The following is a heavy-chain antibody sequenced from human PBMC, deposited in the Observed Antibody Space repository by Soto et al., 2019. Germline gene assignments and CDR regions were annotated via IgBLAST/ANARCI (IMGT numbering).Heavy chain of an antibody. V-gene: IGHV2-5*02. CDR3: AHTGVYYSSSWTPPLVWFDP. CDR1: GFSLSTSGVG. D-gene: IGHD6-13*01. CDR2: IYWDDDK. J-gene: IGHJ5*02. Sequence: SGPTLVNPTQTLTLTCTFSGFSLSTSGVGVGWIRQPPGKALEWLALIYWDDDKRYSPSLKSRLTITKDTSKNQVVLKMTNMDPVDTATYYCAHTGVYYSSSWTPPLVWFDPWGQGTLVTVSS.